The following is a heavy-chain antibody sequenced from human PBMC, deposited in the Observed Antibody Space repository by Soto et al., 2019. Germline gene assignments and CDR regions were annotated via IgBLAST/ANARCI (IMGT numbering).Heavy chain of an antibody. J-gene: IGHJ6*02. V-gene: IGHV1-18*01. CDR1: GYRFTSYC. CDR3: AMVDVYVTPSPQDV. D-gene: IGHD3-16*01. Sequence: ASVKVSCKASGYRFTSYCIGWVRQAPGQGLEWMGWINAYNGNTNYAQNLQGRVTLTTDTSTSTAYLELRSLSSNDTAVYYCAMVDVYVTPSPQDVWGQGTTVTVSS. CDR2: INAYNGNT.